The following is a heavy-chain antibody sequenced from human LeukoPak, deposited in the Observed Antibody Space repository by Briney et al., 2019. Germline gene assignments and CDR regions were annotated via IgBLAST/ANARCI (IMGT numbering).Heavy chain of an antibody. V-gene: IGHV4-59*01. Sequence: SETLSLTCTVSGNSISSYYWSWIRQPPGKGLEWIGYIYSSGSTNYNPSLKSRVTISVDTSKNQFSLKLSSVTAADTAVYYCARVGGYGGATDYWGQGTLVTVSS. CDR2: IYSSGST. J-gene: IGHJ4*02. CDR1: GNSISSYY. D-gene: IGHD5-12*01. CDR3: ARVGGYGGATDY.